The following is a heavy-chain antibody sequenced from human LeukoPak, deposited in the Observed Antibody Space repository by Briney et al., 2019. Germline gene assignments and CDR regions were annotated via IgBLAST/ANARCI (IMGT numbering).Heavy chain of an antibody. CDR3: ASLGPRYCGGGACLAF. CDR1: GYSFTNYW. CDR2: IHPGDSDT. D-gene: IGHD2-15*01. V-gene: IGHV5-51*01. J-gene: IGHJ4*02. Sequence: GESLKISCKGSGYSFTNYWIGWVRQMPGKGLEWKGIIHPGDSDTRYSPSFQGQVTISADKSISTAYLQWSILKASDTAMYYCASLGPRYCGGGACLAFWGQGTLVTVSS.